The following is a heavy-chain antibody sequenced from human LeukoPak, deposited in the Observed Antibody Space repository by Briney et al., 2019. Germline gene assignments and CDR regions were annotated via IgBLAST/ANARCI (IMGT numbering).Heavy chain of an antibody. D-gene: IGHD2-2*02. J-gene: IGHJ4*02. CDR2: IYYNERA. Sequence: SETLSLTCTVSGGSISSSDFYWGWIRQPPGQGLEWIATIYYNERAYYNPSLKSRVTISLDTSKTQLSLKFYYVTAADTAFYYCARHLYGVGLRYWGRGTLVTVSS. CDR3: ARHLYGVGLRY. V-gene: IGHV4-39*01. CDR1: GGSISSSDFY.